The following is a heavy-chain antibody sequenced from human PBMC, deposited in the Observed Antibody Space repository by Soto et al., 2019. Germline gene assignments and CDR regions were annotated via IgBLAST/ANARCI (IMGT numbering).Heavy chain of an antibody. Sequence: QVQLVQSGAEVKKPGASVKVSCKASGYTFTSYAMHWVRQAPGQRLEWMGWINAGNGNTKYSQKFQGRVTITRDTSASTAYLELSNLRSEDTAVYYCARALSLVATFYYWGQGTLVTVSS. V-gene: IGHV1-3*01. CDR3: ARALSLVATFYY. CDR1: GYTFTSYA. CDR2: INAGNGNT. J-gene: IGHJ4*02. D-gene: IGHD5-12*01.